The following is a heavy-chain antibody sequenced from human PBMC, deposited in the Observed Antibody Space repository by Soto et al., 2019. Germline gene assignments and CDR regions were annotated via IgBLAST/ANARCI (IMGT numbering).Heavy chain of an antibody. Sequence: QVQLVESGGGVVQPGRSLRLSCAASGFTFSSSVMYWVRQAPGKGLEWVAIISYDKNNKYYADSVKSRYTISRDNSKNTMYLQMTSMRGEDTAVYYCARAGCDGGSCYTLVGLRYGMDVWGQGTTVTVSS. V-gene: IGHV3-30-3*01. J-gene: IGHJ6*02. CDR1: GFTFSSSV. CDR3: ARAGCDGGSCYTLVGLRYGMDV. D-gene: IGHD2-15*01. CDR2: ISYDKNNK.